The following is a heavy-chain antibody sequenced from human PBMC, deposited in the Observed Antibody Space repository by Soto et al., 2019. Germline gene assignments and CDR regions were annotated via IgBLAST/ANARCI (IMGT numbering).Heavy chain of an antibody. V-gene: IGHV4-61*01. J-gene: IGHJ4*02. D-gene: IGHD5-18*01. CDR3: ARGRGYGYGIDY. CDR2: VFYSGSD. CDR1: GGSVSSGNHY. Sequence: QVQLQESGPGLVKPSETLSLTCTVSGGSVSSGNHYWSWIRQPPGKGLEFIAYVFYSGSDNYNPSLKSRVTTSSDTSKNQFSLNLRSVTAADTAIYYCARGRGYGYGIDYWGQGTLVTVSS.